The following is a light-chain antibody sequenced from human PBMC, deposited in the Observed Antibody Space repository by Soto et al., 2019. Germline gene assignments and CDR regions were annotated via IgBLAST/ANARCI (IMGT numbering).Light chain of an antibody. Sequence: EIMLTQSPATLSVSPGERATLSCRASQSIRSNLAWYQHKPGQAPRLLIFGASSRATGIPARFSGSGSGTDFTLTISGLQSEDFAVYYCQQYHNWPPNTFGQGTKVDNK. CDR2: GAS. J-gene: IGKJ1*01. CDR3: QQYHNWPPNT. V-gene: IGKV3-15*01. CDR1: QSIRSN.